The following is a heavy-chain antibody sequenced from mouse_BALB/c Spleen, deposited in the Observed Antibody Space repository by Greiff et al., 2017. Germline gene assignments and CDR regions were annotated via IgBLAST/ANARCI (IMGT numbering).Heavy chain of an antibody. CDR3: ALLDYAMDY. V-gene: IGHV1S56*01. J-gene: IGHJ4*01. CDR1: GYTFTSYY. CDR2: IYPGNVNT. Sequence: QVQLKESGPELVKPGASVRISCKASGYTFTSYYIHWVKQRPGQGLEWIGWIYPGNVNTKYNEKFKGKATLTADKSSSTAYMQLSSLTSEDSAVYFCALLDYAMDYWGQGTSVTVSS. D-gene: IGHD2-1*01.